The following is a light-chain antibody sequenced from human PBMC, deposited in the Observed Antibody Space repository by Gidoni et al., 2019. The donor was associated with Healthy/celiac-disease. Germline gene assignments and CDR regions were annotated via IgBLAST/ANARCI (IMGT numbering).Light chain of an antibody. CDR3: QQYYSTPYT. CDR2: WAS. V-gene: IGKV4-1*01. CDR1: QSVLYSSNNKNY. J-gene: IGKJ2*01. Sequence: DIVMNQSPESLAVSLGERATINCKSSQSVLYSSNNKNYLSWYQQKPGQPPKLLIYWASTRESGVPDRFSGSGSGTDFTLTISSRQAEDVAVYYCQQYYSTPYTFGQGTKLEIK.